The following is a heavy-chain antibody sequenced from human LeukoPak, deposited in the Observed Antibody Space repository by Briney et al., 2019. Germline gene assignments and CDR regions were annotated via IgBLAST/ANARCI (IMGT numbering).Heavy chain of an antibody. J-gene: IGHJ3*02. CDR3: ATVMPYYYDSSGYSPRGAFDI. D-gene: IGHD3-22*01. V-gene: IGHV4-31*11. CDR2: IYYSGGT. CDR1: GGSFSGYY. Sequence: PSETLSLTCAVYGGSFSGYYWSWIRQHPGKGLEWIGYIYYSGGTYYNPSLKSRVTISVDTSKNQFSLKLSSVTAADTAVYYCATVMPYYYDSSGYSPRGAFDIWGQGTMVTVSS.